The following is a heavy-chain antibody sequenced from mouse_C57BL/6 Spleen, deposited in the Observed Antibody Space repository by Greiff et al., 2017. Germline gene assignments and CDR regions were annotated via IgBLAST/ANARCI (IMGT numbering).Heavy chain of an antibody. CDR3: ARDRSNAGYFDV. D-gene: IGHD2-5*01. CDR1: GFTFSDFY. CDR2: SRNNANDYTT. J-gene: IGHJ1*03. Sequence: EVKLMESGGGLVQSGRSLRLSCATSGFTFSDFYMEWVRQAPGKGLEWIAASRNNANDYTTEYSASVKGRFIVSRDTSQSILYLQMNALRAEDTAIYYCARDRSNAGYFDVWGTGTTVTVSS. V-gene: IGHV7-1*01.